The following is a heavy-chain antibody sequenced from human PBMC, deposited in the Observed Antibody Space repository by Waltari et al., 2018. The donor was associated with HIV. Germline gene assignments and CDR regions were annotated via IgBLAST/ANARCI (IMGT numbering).Heavy chain of an antibody. CDR2: ISGSGSTT. J-gene: IGHJ5*01. CDR3: AKGAFDMVVVSALDS. V-gene: IGHV3-23*01. CDR1: GFTFSSYA. D-gene: IGHD2-21*01. Sequence: EVQLLESGGGLVQPGGSLRLSCAASGFTFSSYAMSWVRQAPGKGVQWVSIISGSGSTTYSADSGKGRVTISRDNSENTLYLQINSLRAEDTAVYYCAKGAFDMVVVSALDSWGHGTLVTVSS.